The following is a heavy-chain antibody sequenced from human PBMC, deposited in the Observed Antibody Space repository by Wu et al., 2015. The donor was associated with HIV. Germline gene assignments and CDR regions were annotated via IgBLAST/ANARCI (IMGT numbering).Heavy chain of an antibody. D-gene: IGHD6-19*01. J-gene: IGHJ5*02. CDR1: GYTFTSYG. CDR3: ARGIAVTPMANWFDP. Sequence: QVQLVQSGPEVKNPGASVKVSCKAFGYTFTSYGVSWVRQAPGQRLEWMGWISADNINTHYAQKLQGRVTLTTDTSTSTAYMELRSLRSDDTAVYYCARGIAVTPMANWFDPWGQGTLVTVSS. CDR2: ISADNINT. V-gene: IGHV1-18*01.